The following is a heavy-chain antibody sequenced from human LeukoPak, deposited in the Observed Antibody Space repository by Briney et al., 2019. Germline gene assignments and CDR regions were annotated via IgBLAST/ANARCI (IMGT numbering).Heavy chain of an antibody. J-gene: IGHJ6*02. V-gene: IGHV4-31*03. CDR1: GGSISSGGYY. CDR3: ARVRTTVVTPSPSYGMDV. Sequence: PSETLSLTCTVSGGSISSGGYYWSWIRQHPGKGLEWVGYIYYSGSTYYSPSLKSRVTISVDTSKNQFSLKLNSVTAADTAVYYCARVRTTVVTPSPSYGMDVWGQGTTVTVSS. D-gene: IGHD4-23*01. CDR2: IYYSGST.